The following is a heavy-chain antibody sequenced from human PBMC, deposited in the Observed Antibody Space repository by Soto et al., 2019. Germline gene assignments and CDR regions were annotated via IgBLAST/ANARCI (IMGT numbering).Heavy chain of an antibody. Sequence: PGGSLRLSCAASGFTFDDYGMSWVRQAPGKGLEWVSGINWNGGSTGYADSVKGRFTISRDNAKNFLYLQMNSLRAEDTALYYCAREIATTGEYYFDYWGQGTLVTVSS. CDR1: GFTFDDYG. CDR3: AREIATTGEYYFDY. CDR2: INWNGGST. J-gene: IGHJ4*02. V-gene: IGHV3-20*04. D-gene: IGHD6-13*01.